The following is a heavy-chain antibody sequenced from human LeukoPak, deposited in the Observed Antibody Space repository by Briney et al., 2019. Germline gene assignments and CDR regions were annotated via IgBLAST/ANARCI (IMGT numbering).Heavy chain of an antibody. V-gene: IGHV3-23*01. D-gene: IGHD3-10*01. J-gene: IGHJ5*02. CDR1: GFTFSSYA. CDR3: AKDRGFDISYNWLEP. Sequence: PGGSLRLSCAASGFTFSSYAMSWVRQAPGKGLEWVSVLSGSGVSTYYADSVKGRFTISRDNSKNTLYLRMNSLRAEDTAVYYCAKDRGFDISYNWLEPWGQGTLVTVSS. CDR2: LSGSGVST.